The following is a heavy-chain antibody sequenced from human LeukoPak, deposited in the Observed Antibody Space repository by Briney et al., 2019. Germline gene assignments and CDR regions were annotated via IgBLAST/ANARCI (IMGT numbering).Heavy chain of an antibody. CDR1: GGTFSSYA. Sequence: SVKVSCRASGGTFSSYATSWVRQAPGQGLEWMGRIIPILGIANYAQKFQGRVTITADKSTSTAYMELSSLRSEDTAVYYCARVGSSGYSDYWGQGTLVTVSS. D-gene: IGHD3-22*01. J-gene: IGHJ4*02. CDR2: IIPILGIA. CDR3: ARVGSSGYSDY. V-gene: IGHV1-69*04.